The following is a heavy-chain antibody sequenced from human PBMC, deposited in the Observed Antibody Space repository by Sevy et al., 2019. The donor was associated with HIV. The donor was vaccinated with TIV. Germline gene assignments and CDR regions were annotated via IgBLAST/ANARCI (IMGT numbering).Heavy chain of an antibody. CDR1: GFTFSSYA. Sequence: GGSLRLSCAASGFTFSSYAMHWVRQAPGKGLEWVAVISYDGSNKYYADSVKGRFTISRDNSKNTLYLQMDGLRAEDTALYYCARDDVPDYYYFDMDVWGQGTTVTVSS. CDR3: ARDDVPDYYYFDMDV. V-gene: IGHV3-30-3*01. CDR2: ISYDGSNK. J-gene: IGHJ6*02.